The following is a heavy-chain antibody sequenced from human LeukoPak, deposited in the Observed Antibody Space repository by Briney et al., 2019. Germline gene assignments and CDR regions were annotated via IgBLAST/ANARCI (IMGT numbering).Heavy chain of an antibody. D-gene: IGHD2/OR15-2a*01. CDR2: IKQDGSAK. CDR1: GCTFREYW. J-gene: IGHJ4*02. Sequence: QPGGSLRLYSADSGCTFREYWISCVRQAPGKGLEWVANIKQDGSAKHYVDSVKGQFTISRDNARNSLYLQMNSLRAADTAVYYWARALVLVTYWGQGTLVTVSS. CDR3: ARALVLVTY. V-gene: IGHV3-7*05.